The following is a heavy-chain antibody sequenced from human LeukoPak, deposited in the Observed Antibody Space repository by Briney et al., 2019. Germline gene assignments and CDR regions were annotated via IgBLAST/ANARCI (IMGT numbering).Heavy chain of an antibody. CDR2: ISSISSTI. V-gene: IGHV3-48*01. J-gene: IGHJ4*02. CDR3: ARVYGVY. CDR1: GCTFSSYS. Sequence: GGALRLSCASSGCTFSSYSMNSVRQAPGKGLDGVSCISSISSTIYYAYTVKGRFTISRDNAKKSLYLQMNSLRAEDTAVYCCARVYGVYWGQGTLVTVSS. D-gene: IGHD3-10*01.